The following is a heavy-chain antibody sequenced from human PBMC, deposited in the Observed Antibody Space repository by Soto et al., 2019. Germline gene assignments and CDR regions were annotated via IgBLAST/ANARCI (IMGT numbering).Heavy chain of an antibody. J-gene: IGHJ4*02. D-gene: IGHD6-6*01. CDR1: GFSFNPYV. Sequence: GGSLRLSCVASGFSFNPYVMAWVRQAPGKGLEWVSYISSSSTIIYYADSVKGRFTISRDNAKNSLYLQMNSLRDEDTAVYYCARDRASSIAALYWGQGTLVTVSS. CDR2: ISSSSTII. CDR3: ARDRASSIAALY. V-gene: IGHV3-48*02.